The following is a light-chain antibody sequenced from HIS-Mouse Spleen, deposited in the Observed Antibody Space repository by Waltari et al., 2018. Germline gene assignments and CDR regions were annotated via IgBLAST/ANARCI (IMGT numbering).Light chain of an antibody. V-gene: IGLV2-14*02. J-gene: IGLJ2*01. CDR2: EGS. Sequence: QSALTQPASVSGSPGQSITISCTGTSSDVGSYNLVSWYQQHPGKAPKLMIYEGSKRHSGVSNRFSGSKSGNTASLTISGLQAEDEADYYCSSYTSSSFNVVFGGGTKLTVL. CDR1: SSDVGSYNL. CDR3: SSYTSSSFNVV.